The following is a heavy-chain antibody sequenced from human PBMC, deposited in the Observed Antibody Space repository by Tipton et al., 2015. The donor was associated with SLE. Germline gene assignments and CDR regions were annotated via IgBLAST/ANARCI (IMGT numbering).Heavy chain of an antibody. V-gene: IGHV3-30*04. Sequence: SLRLSCAASGFTFSSYAMHWVRQAPGKGLEWVAVISYDGSNKYYADSVKGRFTISRDNSKNTLYLQMNSLRAEDTAVYYCARVLLEYYYGMDVWGQGTTVTVSS. CDR3: ARVLLEYYYGMDV. CDR2: ISYDGSNK. CDR1: GFTFSSYA. J-gene: IGHJ6*02. D-gene: IGHD2-21*01.